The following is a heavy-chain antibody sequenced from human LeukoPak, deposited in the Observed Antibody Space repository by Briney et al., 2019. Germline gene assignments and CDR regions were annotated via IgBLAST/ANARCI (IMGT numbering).Heavy chain of an antibody. CDR3: AGGRSIVDIVATISLGFDY. J-gene: IGHJ4*02. Sequence: PSETLSLTCAVYGGSFSGYYWSWIRQPPGKGLEWIGEINHSGSTNYNPSLKSRVTISVDTSKNQFSLKLSSVTAADTAVYYCAGGRSIVDIVATISLGFDYWGQGTLVTVSS. V-gene: IGHV4-34*01. CDR1: GGSFSGYY. D-gene: IGHD5-12*01. CDR2: INHSGST.